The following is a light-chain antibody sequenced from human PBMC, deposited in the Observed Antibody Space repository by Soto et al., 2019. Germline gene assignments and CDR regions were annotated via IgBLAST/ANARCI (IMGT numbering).Light chain of an antibody. CDR1: QSVSSSY. J-gene: IGKJ2*01. CDR3: QQYGSTYT. Sequence: EIVLTQSPGTLSLSPGERATLSCRASQSVSSSYLGWYQQKPGQAPRLLIYGASSRATGTPDRFSGSGSGTDFPITISRLEPEDFAVYYCQQYGSTYTFGQGTKLEIK. V-gene: IGKV3-20*01. CDR2: GAS.